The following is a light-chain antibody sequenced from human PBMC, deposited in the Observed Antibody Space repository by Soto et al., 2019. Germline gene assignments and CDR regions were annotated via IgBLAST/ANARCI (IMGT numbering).Light chain of an antibody. CDR3: AAWDEILKGYV. CDR1: SSNIESNT. J-gene: IGLJ1*01. Sequence: QSVLTQPPSASGTPGQRVTISCSGSSSNIESNTVTWYQQLPGTAPKLVIYSNYDRPSGVPDRFSGSTSGTSASLVIRGLPSEDEADYDCAAWDEILKGYVFGDGTKVTVL. V-gene: IGLV1-44*01. CDR2: SNY.